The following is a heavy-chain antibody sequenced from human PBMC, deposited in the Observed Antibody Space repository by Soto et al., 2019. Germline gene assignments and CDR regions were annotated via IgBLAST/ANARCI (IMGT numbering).Heavy chain of an antibody. D-gene: IGHD3-9*01. Sequence: PSETLSLTCAVYGGSFSGYYWGWIRQPPGKGLEWIGRINHSGSTYYNPSLKSRVTISVDTSKNQFSLKLSSVTAADTAVYYCARHGRYFDWLPRDYYFDYWGQGTLVTV. CDR3: ARHGRYFDWLPRDYYFDY. CDR1: GGSFSGYY. CDR2: INHSGST. J-gene: IGHJ4*02. V-gene: IGHV4-34*01.